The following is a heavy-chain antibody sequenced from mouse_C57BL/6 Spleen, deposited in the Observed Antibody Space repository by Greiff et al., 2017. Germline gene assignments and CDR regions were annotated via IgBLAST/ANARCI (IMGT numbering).Heavy chain of an antibody. V-gene: IGHV1-72*01. J-gene: IGHJ1*03. Sequence: QVQLQQSGAELVKPGASVKLSCKASGYTFTSYWMHWVKQRPGRGLEWIGRIDPNSGGTKYNEKFKSKATLTVDKPSSTAYMQLSSLTSEDSAVYYCARRDSNYGGYFDVWGTGTTVTVSS. CDR1: GYTFTSYW. D-gene: IGHD2-5*01. CDR3: ARRDSNYGGYFDV. CDR2: IDPNSGGT.